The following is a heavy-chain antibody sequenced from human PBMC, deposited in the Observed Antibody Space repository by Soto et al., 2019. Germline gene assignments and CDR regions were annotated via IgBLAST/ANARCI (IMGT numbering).Heavy chain of an antibody. CDR3: AVGGDWYFFDI. V-gene: IGHV5-51*01. CDR2: IWPGDSET. CDR1: GYSFTNCW. D-gene: IGHD2-21*02. J-gene: IGHJ3*02. Sequence: GESLKISCQASGYSFTNCWIGWVRQMPGKGLEWMGSIWPGDSETRYNPSFQGQVTISADKSISTAYLQWSSLKASDTAMYYCAVGGDWYFFDIWAQGTMVTVSS.